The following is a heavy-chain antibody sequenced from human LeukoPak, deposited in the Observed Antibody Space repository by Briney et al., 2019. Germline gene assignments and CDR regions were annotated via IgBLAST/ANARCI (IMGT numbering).Heavy chain of an antibody. Sequence: SETLSLTCTVSGGSISSGSYYWSWIRQPAGKGLEWIGRIYTSGSTNYNPSLKSRVTISVDTSKNQFSLKLSSVTAADTAVYYCARTRKYGDLPDDAFDIWGQGTMVTVSS. V-gene: IGHV4-61*02. D-gene: IGHD4-17*01. J-gene: IGHJ3*02. CDR1: GGSISSGSYY. CDR3: ARTRKYGDLPDDAFDI. CDR2: IYTSGST.